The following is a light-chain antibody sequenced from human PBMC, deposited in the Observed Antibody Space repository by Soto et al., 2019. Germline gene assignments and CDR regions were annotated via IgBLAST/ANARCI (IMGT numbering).Light chain of an antibody. CDR3: LQHYAWPWT. CDR1: QSVSGY. V-gene: IGKV3-15*01. J-gene: IGKJ1*01. Sequence: EIVMTQSPGTPSVFPGERLTLSCRASQSVSGYLDWFQQKPGLAPRLVLQRIFIRAIGVPARFSGSGSETEFTLTISGLQSEDSGVYYCLQHYAWPWTFGQGTKVDIK. CDR2: RIF.